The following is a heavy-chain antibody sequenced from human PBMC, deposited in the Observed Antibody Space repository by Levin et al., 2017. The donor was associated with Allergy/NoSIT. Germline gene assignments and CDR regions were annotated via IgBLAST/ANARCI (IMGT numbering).Heavy chain of an antibody. J-gene: IGHJ4*02. CDR3: ARDSDSSGYVPDY. D-gene: IGHD3-22*01. V-gene: IGHV3-30*03. CDR2: ISYDGSFK. Sequence: PGGSLRLSCAASRFSFVNFGMHWVRQAPGKGLEWLAVISYDGSFKYYTDSVKGRFTISRDNSKNTLYLQMNSLRAEDTAVYFCARDSDSSGYVPDYWGQGTLITVSS. CDR1: RFSFVNFG.